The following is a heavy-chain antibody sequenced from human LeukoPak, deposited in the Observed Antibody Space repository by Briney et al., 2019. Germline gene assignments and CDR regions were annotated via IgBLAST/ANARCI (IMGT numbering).Heavy chain of an antibody. D-gene: IGHD1-26*01. Sequence: GGSLKLSCAASGFTFSKFAMIWVRQAPGKGLEWVSGISDSGGSTYYADSVKGRFTISRDNAKNSLYLQMNSLRAEDTAVYYCARVGLSGSYPFDYWGQGTLVTVSS. CDR1: GFTFSKFA. J-gene: IGHJ4*02. CDR3: ARVGLSGSYPFDY. V-gene: IGHV3-23*01. CDR2: ISDSGGST.